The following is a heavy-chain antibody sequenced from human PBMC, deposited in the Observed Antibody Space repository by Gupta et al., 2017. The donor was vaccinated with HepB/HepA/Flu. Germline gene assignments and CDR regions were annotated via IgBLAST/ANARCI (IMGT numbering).Heavy chain of an antibody. CDR3: ARHAGYNDPFDI. CDR2: IHYTGNT. J-gene: IGHJ3*02. V-gene: IGHV4-39*01. CDR1: GGSINSNTYY. Sequence: QLQLQESGPGLVKPSETLSLTCTVSGGSINSNTYYWGWIRQPPGKGLEWIASIHYTGNTYYNPSLKSRVTISVDTSKNQFSLKLSSVTAADTTVYYCARHAGYNDPFDIWGQGTMVTVSS. D-gene: IGHD1-1*01.